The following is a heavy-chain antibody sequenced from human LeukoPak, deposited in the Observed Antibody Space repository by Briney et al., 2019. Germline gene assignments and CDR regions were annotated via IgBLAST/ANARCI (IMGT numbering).Heavy chain of an antibody. CDR2: ISSGSSTI. V-gene: IGHV3-48*02. J-gene: IGHJ6*02. Sequence: GGSLRLSCEASGFTFSTYSMNWVRQAPGKGLEWASYISSGSSTIYYADSVKGRFTISRDNAQNSLFLQMNSLRDEDTAVYYCARGGHDYYGFDVWGQGTTVTVSS. CDR1: GFTFSTYS. CDR3: ARGGHDYYGFDV.